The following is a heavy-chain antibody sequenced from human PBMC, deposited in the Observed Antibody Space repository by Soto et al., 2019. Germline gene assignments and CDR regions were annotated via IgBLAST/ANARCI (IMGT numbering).Heavy chain of an antibody. V-gene: IGHV4-59*08. CDR1: SGSISGSY. CDR3: ARHATGGTYPLDY. CDR2: IYYTGST. J-gene: IGHJ4*02. Sequence: QVQLQESGPGLVKPSETLSLTCTVSSGSISGSYWAWIRQPPGKGLEYIGHIYYTGSTNYSPSLQIRVTMSVDTSKNQFSLKLTSVTAADTAVYYCARHATGGTYPLDYWGQGTLVTVSS. D-gene: IGHD1-26*01.